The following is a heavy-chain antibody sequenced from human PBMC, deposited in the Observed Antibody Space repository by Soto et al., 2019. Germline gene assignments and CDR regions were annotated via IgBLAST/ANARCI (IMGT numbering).Heavy chain of an antibody. Sequence: QVQLVQSGAEVKKPGSSVKVSCKASGGTFSSYAISWVRQAPGQGLEWMGGIIPIFGTANYAQKFQGRVTITSDKSTSTAYMELSSLRSEDTAVYYCARESSPLPGGTVNLFDYCGQGTLFTVSS. D-gene: IGHD4-17*01. CDR3: ARESSPLPGGTVNLFDY. CDR1: GGTFSSYA. CDR2: IIPIFGTA. V-gene: IGHV1-69*06. J-gene: IGHJ4*02.